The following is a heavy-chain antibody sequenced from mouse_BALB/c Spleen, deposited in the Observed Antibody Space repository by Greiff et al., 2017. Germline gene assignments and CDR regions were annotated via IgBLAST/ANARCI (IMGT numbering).Heavy chain of an antibody. CDR1: GFNIKDTY. CDR3: ARGTGPFAY. D-gene: IGHD4-1*01. V-gene: IGHV14-3*02. Sequence: EVHLVESGAELVKPGASVKLSCTASGFNIKDTYMHWVKQRPEQGLEWIGRIDPANGNTKYDPKFQGKATITADTSSNTAYLQLSSLTSEDTAVYYCARGTGPFAYWGQGTLVTVSA. J-gene: IGHJ3*01. CDR2: IDPANGNT.